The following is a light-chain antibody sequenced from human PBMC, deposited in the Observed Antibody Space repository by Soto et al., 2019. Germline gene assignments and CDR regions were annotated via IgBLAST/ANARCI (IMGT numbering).Light chain of an antibody. J-gene: IGLJ2*01. CDR3: QTWGTGIVI. CDR1: SGHSSYA. CDR2: LNSDGSH. Sequence: QLVLTQSPSASASLGASVKLTCTLSSGHSSYAIAWHQQQPEKGPRYLMKLNSDGSHSKGDGIPDRFSGSSSGAERYLTISSLQSDDEAEYYCQTWGTGIVIFGGGTKLTVL. V-gene: IGLV4-69*01.